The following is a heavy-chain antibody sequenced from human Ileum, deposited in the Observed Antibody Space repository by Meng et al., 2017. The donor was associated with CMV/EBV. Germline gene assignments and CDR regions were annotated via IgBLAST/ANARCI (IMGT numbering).Heavy chain of an antibody. V-gene: IGHV1-2*02. J-gene: IGHJ5*02. D-gene: IGHD2-2*01. CDR1: GGTFSNYA. CDR2: INPNSGGT. Sequence: ASVKVSCKASGGTFSNYAISWVRQAPGQGLEWMGWINPNSGGTNYAQNFQGRVTMTRDTSISTAYMELSRLRSDDTAVYYCARDRCSSTSCYPDWFDPWGQGTLVTVSS. CDR3: ARDRCSSTSCYPDWFDP.